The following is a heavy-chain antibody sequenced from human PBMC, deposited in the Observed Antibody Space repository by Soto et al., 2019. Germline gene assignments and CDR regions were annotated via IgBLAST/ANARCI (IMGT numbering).Heavy chain of an antibody. V-gene: IGHV2-70*01. CDR1: GFSLSTSGMC. Sequence: SGPTLVNPTQTLTLTCTFSGFSLSTSGMCVSWIRQPPGKALEWLALIDWDDDKYYSTSLKTRLTISKDTSKNQVVLTMTNMDPVDTATYYCARIVVVPAATAQSYYHYGMDVWGQGTTVTVSS. CDR3: ARIVVVPAATAQSYYHYGMDV. D-gene: IGHD2-2*01. CDR2: IDWDDDK. J-gene: IGHJ6*02.